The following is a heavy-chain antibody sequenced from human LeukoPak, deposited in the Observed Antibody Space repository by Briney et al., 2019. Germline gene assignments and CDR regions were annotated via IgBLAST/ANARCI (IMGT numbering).Heavy chain of an antibody. CDR2: ISGDGVTT. V-gene: IGHV3-43*02. D-gene: IGHD5-24*01. Sequence: GGSLRLSCAASGFTFDDYGMHWVRQAPGKGLEWVSLISGDGVTTYYADSVKGRFIISRDNRKNSLYLQMNSLRSDDTALYYCTKGMMGYRPFDYWGQGTLVIVSS. CDR1: GFTFDDYG. CDR3: TKGMMGYRPFDY. J-gene: IGHJ4*02.